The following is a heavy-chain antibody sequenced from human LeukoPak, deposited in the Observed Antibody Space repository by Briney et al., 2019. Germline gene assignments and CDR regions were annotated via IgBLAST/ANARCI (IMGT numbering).Heavy chain of an antibody. CDR1: GFTFSSYA. CDR2: ISYDGSNK. Sequence: GGSLRLSCAASGFTFSSYAMSWVRQAPGKGLGWVAVISYDGSNKYYADSVKGRFTISRDNSKNTLYLQMNSLRAEDTAVYYCARDIGSGSYTLSDYWGQGTLVTVSS. CDR3: ARDIGSGSYTLSDY. D-gene: IGHD3-10*01. V-gene: IGHV3-30-3*01. J-gene: IGHJ4*02.